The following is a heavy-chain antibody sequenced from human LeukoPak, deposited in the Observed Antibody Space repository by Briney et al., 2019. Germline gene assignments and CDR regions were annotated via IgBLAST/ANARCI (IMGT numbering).Heavy chain of an antibody. Sequence: PSETLSLTCIVSGGSISRSNYYWGWIRQSPGKGLEWIGSIYCSGNTYYDPSLKSRVTISVDTSKNQFSQKLSSVTAADTAVYYCARGDYYYDSTDLGAFDIWGQGTMVTVSS. CDR1: GGSISRSNYY. J-gene: IGHJ3*02. CDR3: ARGDYYYDSTDLGAFDI. CDR2: IYCSGNT. D-gene: IGHD3-22*01. V-gene: IGHV4-39*01.